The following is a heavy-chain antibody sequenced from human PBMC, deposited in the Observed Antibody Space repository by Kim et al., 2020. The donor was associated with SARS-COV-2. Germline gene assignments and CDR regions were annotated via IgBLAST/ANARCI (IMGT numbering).Heavy chain of an antibody. J-gene: IGHJ4*02. CDR3: AKSPGVYSSGYDFDY. D-gene: IGHD3-22*01. V-gene: IGHV3-21*01. Sequence: DSVKGRFTISGDSAKNSLYLQRNSLRAEHTGMYYCAKSPGVYSSGYDFDYWGQGTLVTVSS.